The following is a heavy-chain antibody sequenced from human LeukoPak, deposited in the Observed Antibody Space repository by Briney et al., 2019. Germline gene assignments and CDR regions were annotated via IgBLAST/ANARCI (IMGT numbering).Heavy chain of an antibody. Sequence: SETLSLTCTVSGGSISSGGYYWSWIRQHPGKGLEWIGYIYYSGSTYYNPSLKSRVTISVDTSKNQFSLKLSSVTAADTAVYYCARAPTYYDILTGYYRHGMDVWGQGTTVTVSS. D-gene: IGHD3-9*01. CDR2: IYYSGST. CDR1: GGSISSGGYY. CDR3: ARAPTYYDILTGYYRHGMDV. J-gene: IGHJ6*02. V-gene: IGHV4-31*03.